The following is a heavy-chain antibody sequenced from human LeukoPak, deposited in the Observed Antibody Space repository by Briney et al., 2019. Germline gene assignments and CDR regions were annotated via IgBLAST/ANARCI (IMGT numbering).Heavy chain of an antibody. CDR2: ISGSGDST. D-gene: IGHD2-2*01. J-gene: IGHJ4*02. CDR1: GFTFSSYA. Sequence: PGESLRLSCAASGFTFSSYAMSWVRQAPGKGLQWVSVISGSGDSTSYADSVKGRFTISRDNSKNMLYLQMNSLRAEDTAVYYCAKDPKFSIVVVPAAGEWGQGTLVTVSS. V-gene: IGHV3-23*01. CDR3: AKDPKFSIVVVPAAGE.